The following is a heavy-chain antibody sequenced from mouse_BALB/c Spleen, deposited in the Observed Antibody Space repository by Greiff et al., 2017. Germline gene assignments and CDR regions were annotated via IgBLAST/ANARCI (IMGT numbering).Heavy chain of an antibody. CDR2: ISYDGSN. D-gene: IGHD1-1*01. Sequence: EVKVEESGPGLVKPSQSLSLTCSVTGYSITSGYYWNWIRQFPGNKLEWMGYISYDGSNNYNPSLKNRISITRDTSKNQFFLKLNSVTTEDSAVYYCARWGIRYGSTYWYFDVWGAGTTVTVSS. CDR3: ARWGIRYGSTYWYFDV. V-gene: IGHV3-6*02. CDR1: GYSITSGYY. J-gene: IGHJ1*01.